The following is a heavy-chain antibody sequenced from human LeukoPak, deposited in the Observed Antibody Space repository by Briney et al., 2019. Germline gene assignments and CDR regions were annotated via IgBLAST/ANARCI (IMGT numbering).Heavy chain of an antibody. CDR3: ARDRPIAVVPRPFDI. CDR1: GFTFSSYW. D-gene: IGHD6-19*01. CDR2: IKQDGSEK. J-gene: IGHJ3*02. V-gene: IGHV3-7*01. Sequence: GGSLRLSCAASGFTFSSYWMSWVRQAPGKGLEWVANIKQDGSEKYYVDTVKGRFTISRDNAKNSLYLQMNSLRAEDTAVYYCARDRPIAVVPRPFDIWGQGTMVTVSS.